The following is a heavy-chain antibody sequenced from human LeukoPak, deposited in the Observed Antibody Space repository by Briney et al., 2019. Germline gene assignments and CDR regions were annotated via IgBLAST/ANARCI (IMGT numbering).Heavy chain of an antibody. J-gene: IGHJ3*02. D-gene: IGHD3-16*01. CDR1: GFTFSSYS. CDR3: ANGYTSTYYNALDI. Sequence: GGSLRLSCAASGFTFSSYSMNWVRQAPGKGLQWVSYISGRSDTIYYADSVKGRFTISRDNAKNTLYLQMSSLRVEDTAVYYCANGYTSTYYNALDIRGQGTMVTVSS. CDR2: ISGRSDTI. V-gene: IGHV3-48*04.